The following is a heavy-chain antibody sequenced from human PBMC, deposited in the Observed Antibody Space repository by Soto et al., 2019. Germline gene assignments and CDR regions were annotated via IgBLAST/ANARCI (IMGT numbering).Heavy chain of an antibody. J-gene: IGHJ5*02. CDR3: AGVGVGSYNWFDP. D-gene: IGHD2-15*01. CDR2: INSDESST. CDR1: GFTFTSYW. Sequence: GGSLRLSCAASGFTFTSYWMHWVRQAPGKGLVWVSRINSDESSTTYADSVKGRFIISRDNARNTLYLQMNSLRAEATAVYYCAGVGVGSYNWFDPWGQGTLVTVSS. V-gene: IGHV3-74*01.